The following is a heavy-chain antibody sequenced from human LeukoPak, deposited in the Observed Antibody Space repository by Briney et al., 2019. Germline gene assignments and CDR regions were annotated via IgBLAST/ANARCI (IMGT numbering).Heavy chain of an antibody. J-gene: IGHJ4*02. V-gene: IGHV3-74*01. CDR2: INSDGSNT. Sequence: PGGSLRLSCAASGFTFSSYWMHWVRQAPGKGLVWVSRINSDGSNTNYADSVKGRFTISRDNAKNSLYLQMNSLRAEDTAVYYCAREIVGGFNPGAYWGQGTLVTVSS. D-gene: IGHD1-14*01. CDR1: GFTFSSYW. CDR3: AREIVGGFNPGAY.